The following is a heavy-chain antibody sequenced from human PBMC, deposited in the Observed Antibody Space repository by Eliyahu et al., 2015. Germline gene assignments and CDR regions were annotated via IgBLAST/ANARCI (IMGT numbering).Heavy chain of an antibody. J-gene: IGHJ4*02. CDR3: ARDGHSGSCFDY. D-gene: IGHD1-26*01. Sequence: GLEWVANIKQDGSEKYYVDSVKGRFTISRDNAKNSLYLQMNSLRAEDTAVYYCARDGHSGSCFDYWGQGTLVTVSS. V-gene: IGHV3-7*01. CDR2: IKQDGSEK.